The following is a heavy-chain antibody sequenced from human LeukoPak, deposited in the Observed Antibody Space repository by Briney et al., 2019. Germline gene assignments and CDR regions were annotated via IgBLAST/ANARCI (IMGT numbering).Heavy chain of an antibody. V-gene: IGHV3-48*02. CDR2: ISSSSSTI. CDR1: GFTFSSYS. J-gene: IGHJ4*02. Sequence: GGSLRLSCAVSGFTFSSYSMNWVRQAPGKGLEWVSYISSSSSTIYYADSVKGRFTISRDNAKNSLYLQMNRLRDEDTAVYCCARDLRGEYAFDDWGQGTLVTVSS. CDR3: ARDLRGEYAFDD. D-gene: IGHD5/OR15-5a*01.